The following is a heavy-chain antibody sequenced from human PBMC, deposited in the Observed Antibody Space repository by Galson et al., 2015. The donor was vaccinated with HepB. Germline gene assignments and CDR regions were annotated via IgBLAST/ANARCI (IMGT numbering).Heavy chain of an antibody. CDR2: INAGNGNT. V-gene: IGHV1-3*01. CDR3: ARDKIVVVPAAILRIEAFDI. D-gene: IGHD2-2*02. J-gene: IGHJ3*02. Sequence: SCKASGYTFTSYAMHWVRQAPGQRLEWMGWINAGNGNTKYSQKFQGRVTITRDTSASTAYMELSSLRSEDTAVYYCARDKIVVVPAAILRIEAFDIWGQGTMVTVSS. CDR1: GYTFTSYA.